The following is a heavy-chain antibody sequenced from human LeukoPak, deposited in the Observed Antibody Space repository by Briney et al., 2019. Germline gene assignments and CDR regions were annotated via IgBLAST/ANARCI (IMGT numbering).Heavy chain of an antibody. Sequence: GGSLRLSCAASGFTFSSYEMNWVRQAPGKGLEWVSYISSSGSTIYYADSVKGRFTISRDNAKNSLYLQMNSLRAEDTAVYYCARPTVFAFDYWGQGTLVTVSS. CDR3: ARPTVFAFDY. CDR1: GFTFSSYE. V-gene: IGHV3-48*03. CDR2: ISSSGSTI. J-gene: IGHJ4*02. D-gene: IGHD4-11*01.